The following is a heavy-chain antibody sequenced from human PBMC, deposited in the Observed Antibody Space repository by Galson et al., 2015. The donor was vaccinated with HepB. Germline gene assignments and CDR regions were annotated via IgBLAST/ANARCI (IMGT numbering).Heavy chain of an antibody. CDR2: IIPIFGTA. Sequence: SVKVSCKASGGTFSSYAISWVRQAPGQGLEWMGGIIPIFGTANYAQKFQGRVTITADESTSTAYMELSSLRSEDTAVYYCARAVEMATIGPRDDAFDIWGQGTMVTVSS. CDR1: GGTFSSYA. CDR3: ARAVEMATIGPRDDAFDI. J-gene: IGHJ3*02. V-gene: IGHV1-69*13. D-gene: IGHD5-24*01.